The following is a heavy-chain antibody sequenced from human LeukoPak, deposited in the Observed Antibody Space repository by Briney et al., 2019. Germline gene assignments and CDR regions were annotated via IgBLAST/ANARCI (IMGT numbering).Heavy chain of an antibody. Sequence: PSETLSLTCSVSSGSISSGDYSWGWIRQPPGKGLEWIGGIYYSDSGRTYYNPFLESRVSISVDTSKNQFSLKLSSVTGADTALYYCVRHESFCYYYTDVWGKGTTVTVSS. CDR3: VRHESFCYYYTDV. CDR1: SGSISSGDYS. D-gene: IGHD2/OR15-2a*01. V-gene: IGHV4-39*01. J-gene: IGHJ6*03. CDR2: IYYSDSGRT.